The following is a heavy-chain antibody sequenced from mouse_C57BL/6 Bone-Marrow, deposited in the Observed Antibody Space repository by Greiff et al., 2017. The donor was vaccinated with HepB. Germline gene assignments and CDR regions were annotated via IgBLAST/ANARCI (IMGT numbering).Heavy chain of an antibody. V-gene: IGHV1-81*01. J-gene: IGHJ2*01. CDR1: GYTFTSYG. D-gene: IGHD1-1*01. Sequence: VQVVESGAELARPGASVKLSCKASGYTFTSYGISWVKQRTGQGLEWIGEIYPRSCNTYYNEKFKGKATLTADKSSSTAYMELRSLTSEDSAVYFCARSITTVVADYWGQGTTLTVSS. CDR2: IYPRSCNT. CDR3: ARSITTVVADY.